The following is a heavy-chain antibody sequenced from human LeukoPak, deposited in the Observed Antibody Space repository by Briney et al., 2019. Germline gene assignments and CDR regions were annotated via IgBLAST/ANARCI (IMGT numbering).Heavy chain of an antibody. Sequence: GGSLSLSCAASGFTFSSYGMHWVRQAPGKGLEWVAVISYDGSNKYYADSVKGRFTISRDNSKNTLYLQMDSLRAEDTAVYYCAKDQGSGWYVVDVWGQGTTVTVSS. CDR3: AKDQGSGWYVVDV. V-gene: IGHV3-30*18. J-gene: IGHJ6*02. D-gene: IGHD6-19*01. CDR2: ISYDGSNK. CDR1: GFTFSSYG.